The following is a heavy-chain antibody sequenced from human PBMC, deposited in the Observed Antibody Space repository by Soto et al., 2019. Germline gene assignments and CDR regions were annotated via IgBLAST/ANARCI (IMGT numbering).Heavy chain of an antibody. J-gene: IGHJ5*02. CDR3: ARDRDGYTIFRLGNWFDP. CDR1: GYTFTSYA. V-gene: IGHV1-3*01. D-gene: IGHD5-12*01. CDR2: INAGNGNT. Sequence: QVQLVQSGAEVKKSGASVKVSCKASGYTFTSYAMHWVRQAPGQRLEWMGWINAGNGNTKYSQKFQGRVTITRDTSASTAYMELSSLRSEDTAVYYCARDRDGYTIFRLGNWFDPWGQGTLVTVSS.